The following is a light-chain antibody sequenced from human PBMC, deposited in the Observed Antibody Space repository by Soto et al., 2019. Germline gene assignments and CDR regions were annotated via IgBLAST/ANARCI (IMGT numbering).Light chain of an antibody. Sequence: DIQMTQSPSTLSGSVGDRVTITCRASQTISSWLAWYHQKPGKAPKLLIYKASTLKSGVPSRFSGSGSGTEFTLTISSLQPDDFETYYCQHYNSYSEAVGQGTKVELK. CDR3: QHYNSYSEA. CDR2: KAS. J-gene: IGKJ1*01. CDR1: QTISSW. V-gene: IGKV1-5*03.